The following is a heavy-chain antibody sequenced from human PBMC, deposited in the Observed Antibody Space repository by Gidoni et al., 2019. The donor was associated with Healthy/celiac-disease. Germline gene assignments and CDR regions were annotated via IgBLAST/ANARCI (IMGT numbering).Heavy chain of an antibody. V-gene: IGHV3-33*01. D-gene: IGHD5-18*01. CDR2: IWYDGSNK. CDR3: ARDRLRSAWVDGMDV. CDR1: GFPFSSYG. Sequence: QVQLVESGGGVVQPGRSLRLYCAASGFPFSSYGMHWVRQAPGKGLEWVAVIWYDGSNKYYADSVKGRFTISRDNSKNTLYLQMNSLRAEDTAVYYCARDRLRSAWVDGMDVWGQGTTVTVSS. J-gene: IGHJ6*02.